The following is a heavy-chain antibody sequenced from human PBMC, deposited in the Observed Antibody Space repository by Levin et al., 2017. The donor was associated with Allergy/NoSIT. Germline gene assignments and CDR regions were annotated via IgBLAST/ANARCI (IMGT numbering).Heavy chain of an antibody. CDR3: ARDGSGYGELDF. CDR1: GFDVSNTY. D-gene: IGHD5-12*01. CDR2: LFPDGTA. J-gene: IGHJ4*02. V-gene: IGHV3-53*01. Sequence: GGSLRLSCAVLGFDVSNTYISWVRQAPGKGLEWVSLLFPDGTAYYAASVKGRFTVSRGNYASTVDLQMSSLGGDDTAVYYCARDGSGYGELDFWGQGTLVTVSS.